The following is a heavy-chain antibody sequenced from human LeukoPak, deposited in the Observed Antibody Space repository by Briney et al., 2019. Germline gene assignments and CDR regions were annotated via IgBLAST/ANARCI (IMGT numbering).Heavy chain of an antibody. D-gene: IGHD3-22*01. J-gene: IGHJ5*02. CDR2: IYYTGNA. Sequence: SETLSLTCIVSGGSISSGDYYWSWIRQPPGKGLEWIGYIYYTGNANNNPSFTSRVTMSLDTSKNQFSLKLSSVTAADTAVYYCARAGDSSGYYVSWFDPWGQGTLVTVSS. CDR1: GGSISSGDYY. CDR3: ARAGDSSGYYVSWFDP. V-gene: IGHV4-30-4*01.